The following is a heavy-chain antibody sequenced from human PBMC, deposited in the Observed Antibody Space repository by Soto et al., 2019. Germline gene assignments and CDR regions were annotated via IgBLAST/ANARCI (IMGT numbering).Heavy chain of an antibody. CDR2: ISRSGSGSP. Sequence: EVQLLESGGGLLQPGGSLRLSCAASGFTFNNYVMNWVRQAPGKGLEWVSSISRSGSGSPYYSDSVKGRFTISRDNSKNTLSLQMNNLRAEDTAVYFCARGRYFDGGDYCVANLAFDYWGQGTLVTVSS. J-gene: IGHJ4*02. D-gene: IGHD3-22*01. CDR1: GFTFNNYV. V-gene: IGHV3-23*01. CDR3: ARGRYFDGGDYCVANLAFDY.